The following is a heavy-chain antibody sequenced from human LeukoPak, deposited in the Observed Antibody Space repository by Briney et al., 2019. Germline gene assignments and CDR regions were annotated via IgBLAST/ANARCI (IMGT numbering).Heavy chain of an antibody. CDR1: GYTLTSFV. CDR2: INTNTGNP. V-gene: IGHV7-4-1*02. CDR3: ARAHSYSTSSLPGY. Sequence: GASVKVSCKASGYTLTSFVMTWVRQAPGQGLEWMGWINTNTGNPTYAQGFTGRFVFSLDTSVSTAFLQISSLKAEDTAVYYCARAHSYSTSSLPGYWGQGTLVTVSS. J-gene: IGHJ4*02. D-gene: IGHD6-6*01.